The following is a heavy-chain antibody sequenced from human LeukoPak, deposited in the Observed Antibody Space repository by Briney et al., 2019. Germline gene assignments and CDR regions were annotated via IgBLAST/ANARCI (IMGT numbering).Heavy chain of an antibody. CDR1: GFTFSSYA. CDR3: ARDYAAGTPASYYYYYYGMDV. D-gene: IGHD6-13*01. V-gene: IGHV3-30*04. Sequence: PGGSLRLSCAASGFTFSSYAMHWVRQAPGKGLEWVAVISYDGSNKYYADSVKGRFTISRDNSKNTLYLQMNSLRAEDTAVYYCARDYAAGTPASYYYYYYGMDVWGKGTTVTVSS. J-gene: IGHJ6*04. CDR2: ISYDGSNK.